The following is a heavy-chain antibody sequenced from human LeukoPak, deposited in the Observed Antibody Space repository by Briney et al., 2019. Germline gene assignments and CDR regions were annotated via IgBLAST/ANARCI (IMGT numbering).Heavy chain of an antibody. CDR2: IDPSDSYT. J-gene: IGHJ5*02. V-gene: IGHV5-10-1*01. CDR3: ARGDYANNWFDP. CDR1: GYSFTSYW. D-gene: IGHD3-16*01. Sequence: GESRRISCKGSGYSFTSYWISWVRQMPGKGLEWMGRIDPSDSYTNYSPSFQGHVTISADKSISTAYLQWSSLKASDTAMYYCARGDYANNWFDPWGQGTLVTVSS.